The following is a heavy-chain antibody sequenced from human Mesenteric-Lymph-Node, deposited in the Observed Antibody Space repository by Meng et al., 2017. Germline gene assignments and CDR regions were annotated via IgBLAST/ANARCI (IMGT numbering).Heavy chain of an antibody. Sequence: SETLSLTCTVSGGSISSSSYYWGWIRQPPGKGLEWIGEINHSGSTNYNPSLKSRVTISEDTSKNQFSLKLSSVTAADTAVYYCATLTNHSGQPWGQGTLVTVSS. CDR3: ATLTNHSGQP. CDR2: INHSGST. D-gene: IGHD5-12*01. J-gene: IGHJ5*02. CDR1: GGSISSSSYY. V-gene: IGHV4-39*07.